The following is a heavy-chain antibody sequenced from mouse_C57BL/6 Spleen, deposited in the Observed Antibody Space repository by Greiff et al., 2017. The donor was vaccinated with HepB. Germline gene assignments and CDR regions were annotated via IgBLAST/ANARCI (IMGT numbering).Heavy chain of an antibody. CDR3: ARSDYYGGSYGYFDV. CDR1: GYTFTSYW. V-gene: IGHV1-53*01. J-gene: IGHJ1*03. CDR2: INPSNGGT. D-gene: IGHD1-1*01. Sequence: QVQLQQPGTELVKPGASVKLSCKASGYTFTSYWMHWVKQRPGQGLEWIGNINPSNGGTSYNQKFKGKATLTVDKSSSTAYMELRSLTSEDSAVYYCARSDYYGGSYGYFDVWGTGTTVTVSS.